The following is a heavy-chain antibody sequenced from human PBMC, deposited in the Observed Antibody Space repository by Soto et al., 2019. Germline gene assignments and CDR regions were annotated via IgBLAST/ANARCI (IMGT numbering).Heavy chain of an antibody. CDR2: IYHTGST. J-gene: IGHJ4*02. CDR1: GVTVSSAAYY. Sequence: PSETLSLTCTVSGVTVSSAAYYWSWLRQRPGRGLEWIGNIYHTGSTYYSPSLKSRVVISLDTSRNQFSLRLTSVTAADTAVYFCAKYRFSSSRSSKFDYWGQGTLVTASS. CDR3: AKYRFSSSRSSKFDY. V-gene: IGHV4-31*03. D-gene: IGHD6-13*01.